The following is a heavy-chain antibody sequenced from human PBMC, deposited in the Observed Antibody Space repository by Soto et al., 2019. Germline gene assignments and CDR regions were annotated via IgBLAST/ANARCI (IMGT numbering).Heavy chain of an antibody. D-gene: IGHD1-1*01. CDR1: GFTFSSYA. CDR3: EKPLGTKQKVLLFDY. J-gene: IGHJ4*02. CDR2: ISGSGGST. Sequence: EVQLLESGGGLVQPGGSLRLSCAASGFTFSSYAMSWVRQAPGKGLEWVSAISGSGGSTYYADYVKGRFTISWDNSKNKLYLQTNSLRAEDRAVYYCEKPLGTKQKVLLFDYWGQGTLVTVSS. V-gene: IGHV3-23*01.